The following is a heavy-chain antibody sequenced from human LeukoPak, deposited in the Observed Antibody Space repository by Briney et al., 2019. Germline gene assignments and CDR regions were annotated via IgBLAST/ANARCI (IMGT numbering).Heavy chain of an antibody. D-gene: IGHD3-16*01. CDR3: AREPFGGGSASDY. J-gene: IGHJ4*02. V-gene: IGHV3-30*04. CDR2: ISYNGGDK. Sequence: PGGSLRLSCAASGFTFSTYAMHWVRQAPGKGLEWVSVISYNGGDKYYADSVKGRFTISRDNSKNTLFLQTNSLRPEDTAVYYCAREPFGGGSASDYWGQGTLVTVSS. CDR1: GFTFSTYA.